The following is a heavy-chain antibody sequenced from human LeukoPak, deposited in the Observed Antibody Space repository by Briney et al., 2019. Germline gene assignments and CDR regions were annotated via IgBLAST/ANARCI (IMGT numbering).Heavy chain of an antibody. V-gene: IGHV3-7*01. J-gene: IGHJ3*02. CDR2: IKQDGSET. D-gene: IGHD6-25*01. CDR1: GCTFSSYW. Sequence: GGSLRLSCAASGCTFSSYWMSWVRQAPGKGLEWVANIKQDGSETYYLDSVEGRFTSSSDNAESALYLQMTSLRVEDTAVYYCAKFTPRGTSDAFDIWGQGTMVTVSS. CDR3: AKFTPRGTSDAFDI.